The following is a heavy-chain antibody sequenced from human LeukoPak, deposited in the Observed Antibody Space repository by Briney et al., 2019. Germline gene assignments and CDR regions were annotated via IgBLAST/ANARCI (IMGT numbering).Heavy chain of an antibody. Sequence: SVKVSCKASGYTFTSYYMHWVRQAPGQGLEWMGRIIPILGIANYAQKFQGRVTITADKSTSTAYMELSSLRSEDTAVYYCAREGIWEGLAGGDYWGQGTLVTVSS. J-gene: IGHJ4*02. CDR1: GYTFTSYY. CDR2: IIPILGIA. V-gene: IGHV1-69*04. D-gene: IGHD1-26*01. CDR3: AREGIWEGLAGGDY.